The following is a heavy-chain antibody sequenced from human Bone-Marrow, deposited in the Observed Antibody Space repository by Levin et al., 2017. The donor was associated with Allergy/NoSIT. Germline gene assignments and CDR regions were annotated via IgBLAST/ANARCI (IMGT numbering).Heavy chain of an antibody. Sequence: LGESLKISCKASGYTFTTYGFSWVRQAPGHALEWMGWISTYSGNTNYAQKFQGRLTMTTDTSTSTAYMELRTLRSDDTAVYYCARAGRGAAAGLMTRFDPWGQGTLVTVSS. D-gene: IGHD6-13*01. CDR1: GYTFTTYG. CDR2: ISTYSGNT. V-gene: IGHV1-18*01. J-gene: IGHJ5*02. CDR3: ARAGRGAAAGLMTRFDP.